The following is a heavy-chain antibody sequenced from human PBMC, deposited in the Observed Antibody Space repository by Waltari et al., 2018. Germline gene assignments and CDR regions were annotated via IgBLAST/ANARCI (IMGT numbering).Heavy chain of an antibody. CDR3: ARELGN. J-gene: IGHJ4*02. V-gene: IGHV4-61*02. CDR2: IYTSGST. Sequence: QVQLQESGPGLVKPSQTLSLTCPAPGASLRRSNYWTGIRHPAGKGLEWIGLIYTSGSTNYNPSLKSRVTISVDASKNQFSLKLSSVTAADTAVYYCARELGNWGQGTLVTVSA. CDR1: GASLRRSNY.